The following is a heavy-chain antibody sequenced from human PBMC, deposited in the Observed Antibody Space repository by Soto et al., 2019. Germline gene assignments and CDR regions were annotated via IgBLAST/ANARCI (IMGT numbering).Heavy chain of an antibody. V-gene: IGHV4-4*07. CDR1: GDTITSFS. CDR2: ISSTGNT. J-gene: IGHJ4*02. D-gene: IGHD1-7*01. Sequence: KPSETLSLTCTVSGDTITSFSWNWIRQSAGKGLEWIGRISSTGNTHYNPSLESRVTMSLDTSKNQFSLKLTSVTAADTAVYYCEGESGENWTYVAYWGQGTLVTVSS. CDR3: EGESGENWTYVAY.